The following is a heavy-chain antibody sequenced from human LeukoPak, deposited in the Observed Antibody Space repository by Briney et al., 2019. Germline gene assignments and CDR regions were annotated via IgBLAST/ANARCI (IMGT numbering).Heavy chain of an antibody. Sequence: QPGRSLSLSCAASGFTFSSYAMHWVRQAPGKGLEWVAVISYDGSNKYYADSVKGRFAISRDNSKNTLYLQMNSLRAEDTAVYYCYGANAEHWGQGTLVTVSS. J-gene: IGHJ1*01. CDR2: ISYDGSNK. D-gene: IGHD4-23*01. V-gene: IGHV3-30*03. CDR1: GFTFSSYA. CDR3: YGANAEH.